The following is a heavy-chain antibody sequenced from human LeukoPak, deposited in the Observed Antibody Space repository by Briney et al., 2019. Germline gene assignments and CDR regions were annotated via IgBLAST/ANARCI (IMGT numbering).Heavy chain of an antibody. CDR2: FSSTTNTI. CDR1: GFTFSSYG. CDR3: ARGFQGYFDY. V-gene: IGHV3-48*01. Sequence: GGSLRLSCAASGFTFSSYGMHWVRQAPEKGLEWVSYFSSTTNTIYYADSVKGRFTISRDNAKNSLYLQMNSLRAEDTAVYYCARGFQGYFDYWGQGTLVTVSS. J-gene: IGHJ4*02.